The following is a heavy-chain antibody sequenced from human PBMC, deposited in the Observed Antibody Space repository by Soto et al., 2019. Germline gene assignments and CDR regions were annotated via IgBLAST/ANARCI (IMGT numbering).Heavy chain of an antibody. J-gene: IGHJ1*01. CDR3: AREDRFDVVGPSGN. D-gene: IGHD1-26*01. CDR2: LYYTGTT. Sequence: SETLSLTYTVSGGSIRTSDYYWAWIRQAPGKGLEWLGSLYYTGTTFNNPSLNSRVTISIDTSNNKFSLRLTSVTAADTGVYYCAREDRFDVVGPSGNWGQGALVTVS. CDR1: GGSIRTSDYY. V-gene: IGHV4-39*02.